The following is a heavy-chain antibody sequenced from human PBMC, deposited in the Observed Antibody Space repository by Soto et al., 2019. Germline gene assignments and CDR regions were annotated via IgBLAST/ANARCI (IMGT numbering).Heavy chain of an antibody. V-gene: IGHV5-10-1*01. CDR3: SRQIYDSDTGPNFQYYFDS. Sequence: PGESLKIYCKGSGYSFAGYWITWVRQKPGKGLAWMGRIDPSDSQTYYSPSFRGHVTISVTKSITTVFLQWSSLRASDTAMYYCSRQIYDSDTGPNFQYYFDSWGQGTPVTSPQ. J-gene: IGHJ4*02. CDR1: GYSFAGYW. CDR2: IDPSDSQT. D-gene: IGHD3-22*01.